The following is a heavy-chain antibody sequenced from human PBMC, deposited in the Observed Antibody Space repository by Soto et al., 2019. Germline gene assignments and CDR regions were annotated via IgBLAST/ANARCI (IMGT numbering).Heavy chain of an antibody. D-gene: IGHD3-3*01. CDR1: GGSINSATYY. V-gene: IGHV4-31*01. Sequence: SETLSLTCSVSGGSINSATYYWSWVRQRPGKGLEWIGHIFYSGSAYYNASLKTLLAISVDTSKNQFSLKLSSVTAADTAVYYCARGFITIFGVAPFDIWGQGTMFTVSS. J-gene: IGHJ3*02. CDR2: IFYSGSA. CDR3: ARGFITIFGVAPFDI.